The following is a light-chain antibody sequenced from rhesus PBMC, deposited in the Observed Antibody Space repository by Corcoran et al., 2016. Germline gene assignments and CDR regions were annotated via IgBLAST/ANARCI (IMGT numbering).Light chain of an antibody. V-gene: IGKV1-22*01. CDR3: QQYNSRPHT. Sequence: DIQMTQSPSSLSASVGDTVTITCRASQGVSDWLAWYKQKPGKAPNLRIYKASSLQSGVPSRFSGSGAWTDFTLTISSLQSEDFATYYCQQYNSRPHTFGQGTKVEIK. J-gene: IGKJ2*01. CDR1: QGVSDW. CDR2: KAS.